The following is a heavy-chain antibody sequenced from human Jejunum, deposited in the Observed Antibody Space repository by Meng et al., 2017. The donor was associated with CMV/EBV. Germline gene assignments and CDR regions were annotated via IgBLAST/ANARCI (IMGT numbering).Heavy chain of an antibody. D-gene: IGHD6-13*01. J-gene: IGHJ3*02. CDR2: IRYDGNNK. Sequence: FTFSNYDMHWVRQATGKGLEWVAFIRYDGNNKYYADSVKGRFTISRDNSKNTLYLQMNSLRAEDTAVYYCAKRLYSSSWYFAFDIWGQGTMVTVSS. CDR3: AKRLYSSSWYFAFDI. CDR1: FTFSNYD. V-gene: IGHV3-30*02.